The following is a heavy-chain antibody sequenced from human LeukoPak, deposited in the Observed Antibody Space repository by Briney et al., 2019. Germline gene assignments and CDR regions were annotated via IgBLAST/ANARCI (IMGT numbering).Heavy chain of an antibody. CDR2: LIPIFGTA. CDR3: ARMLIYYVFDY. Sequence: SVKAPCKASGGTFSSYAISLVRQAPGQGLEWMGGLIPIFGTANYAQKFQGRVTITTDESTSTAYMELSSLRSEDTAVYYCARMLIYYVFDYWGQGTLVTVSS. V-gene: IGHV1-69*05. CDR1: GGTFSSYA. D-gene: IGHD3-10*02. J-gene: IGHJ4*02.